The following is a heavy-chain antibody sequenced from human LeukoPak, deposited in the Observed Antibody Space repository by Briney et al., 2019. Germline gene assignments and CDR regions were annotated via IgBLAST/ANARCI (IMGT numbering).Heavy chain of an antibody. CDR2: IKSKTDGGTT. CDR1: GFTFSNAW. CDR3: TTDRLYGLRGGDY. D-gene: IGHD3-10*01. V-gene: IGHV3-15*01. J-gene: IGHJ4*02. Sequence: GGSLRLSCAASGFTFSNAWMSWVRQAPGKGLEWVGRIKSKTDGGTTDYAAPVKGRFTISRDDSKNTLYLQMNSLKTEDTAVYYCTTDRLYGLRGGDYWGQGTLVTVSS.